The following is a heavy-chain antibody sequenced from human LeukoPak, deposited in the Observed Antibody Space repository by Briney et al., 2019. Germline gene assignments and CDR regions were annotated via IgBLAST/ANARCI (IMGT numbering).Heavy chain of an antibody. CDR2: ISYDGSAK. Sequence: GGSLRLSCEASGFTFSNYGMHWVRQAPGKGLEWVAFISYDGSAKYYADSVKGRFTISRDNSKNTLFLQVDSLRAEDTAVYYCAKVLVAGSVLYFFDYWGQGALVTVSS. J-gene: IGHJ4*02. CDR1: GFTFSNYG. CDR3: AKVLVAGSVLYFFDY. D-gene: IGHD6-19*01. V-gene: IGHV3-30*18.